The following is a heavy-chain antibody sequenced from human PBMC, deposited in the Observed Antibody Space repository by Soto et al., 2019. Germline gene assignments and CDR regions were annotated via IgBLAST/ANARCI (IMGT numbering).Heavy chain of an antibody. V-gene: IGHV3-23*01. Sequence: GGSLRLSCAASGFTFDSYAMMWVRQAPGKGLEWVSSIMYSGIGASYADSVKGRFTISRDNSKNTLYLQMNSLRAEDTAVYYCAKERDIVVVVAPLDYWGQGTLVTVSS. CDR2: IMYSGIGA. J-gene: IGHJ4*02. CDR1: GFTFDSYA. D-gene: IGHD2-15*01. CDR3: AKERDIVVVVAPLDY.